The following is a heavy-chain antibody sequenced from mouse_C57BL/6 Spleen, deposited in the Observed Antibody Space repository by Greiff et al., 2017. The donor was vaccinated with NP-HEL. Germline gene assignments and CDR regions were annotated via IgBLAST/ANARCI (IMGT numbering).Heavy chain of an antibody. J-gene: IGHJ2*01. CDR3: ARARTGTLYFDY. Sequence: EVKVVESGGGLVKPGGSLKLSCAASGFTFSSYAMSWVRQTPEKRLEWVATISDGGSYTYYPDNVKGRFTISRDNAKNNLYLQMSHLKSEDTAMYYCARARTGTLYFDYWGQGTTLTVSS. V-gene: IGHV5-4*03. CDR1: GFTFSSYA. D-gene: IGHD4-1*01. CDR2: ISDGGSYT.